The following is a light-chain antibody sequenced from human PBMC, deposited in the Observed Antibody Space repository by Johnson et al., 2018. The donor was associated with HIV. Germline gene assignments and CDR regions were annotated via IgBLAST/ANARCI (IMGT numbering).Light chain of an antibody. CDR2: ESN. CDR1: SSNIGNNY. J-gene: IGLJ1*01. V-gene: IGLV1-51*02. CDR3: GTWDSSLSALYV. Sequence: QSLLTQPPSVSAAPGQKVTISCSGSSSNIGNNYVSWYQQLPGTAPKLLIYESNQRPSGIPDRFSGSKSGTSATLGITGLQTGDEADYYCGTWDSSLSALYVFGTGTKVTVL.